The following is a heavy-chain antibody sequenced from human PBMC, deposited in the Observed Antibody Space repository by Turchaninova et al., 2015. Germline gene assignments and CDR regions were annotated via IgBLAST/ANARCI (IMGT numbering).Heavy chain of an antibody. CDR1: VYSISRGYY. Sequence: QVQLQESGPGLVKSSETLSLTCTVSVYSISRGYYWGWIRQPPGKGLEWLGTIDYSGNTFYNPSLRSRVSFSVDTSKNQFFLKLSSVTAADTAVYYCARHLRSPFDYWGQGTLVTVSS. CDR2: IDYSGNT. J-gene: IGHJ4*02. V-gene: IGHV4-38-2*02. CDR3: ARHLRSPFDY.